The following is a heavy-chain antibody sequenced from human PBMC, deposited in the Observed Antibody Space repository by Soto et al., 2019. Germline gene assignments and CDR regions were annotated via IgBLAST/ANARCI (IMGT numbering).Heavy chain of an antibody. CDR2: IYYSGST. J-gene: IGHJ4*02. V-gene: IGHV4-39*01. CDR3: AREFLYGDYVFDY. D-gene: IGHD4-17*01. CDR1: GGSISSSSYY. Sequence: SETLSLTCTVSGGSISSSSYYWGWIRQPPGKGLEWIGSIYYSGSTYYNPSLKSRVTISVDTSKNQFSLKLSSVTAADTAVYYCAREFLYGDYVFDYWGQGTLVTVSS.